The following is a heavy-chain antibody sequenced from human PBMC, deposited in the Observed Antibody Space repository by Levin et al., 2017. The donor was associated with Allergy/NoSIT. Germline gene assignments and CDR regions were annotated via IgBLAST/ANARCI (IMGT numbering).Heavy chain of an antibody. CDR2: INDGGST. CDR3: ARWGNYDSSGYSLDY. J-gene: IGHJ4*02. D-gene: IGHD3-22*01. CDR1: GGPFSGQF. Sequence: SETLSLTCAVYGGPFSGQFWAWIRQPPGKGLEWIGEINDGGSTNYNPSLKSRITVSVDTPKKQFSLRLTSVTAADTAVYYCARWGNYDSSGYSLDYWGQGTLVTVSS. V-gene: IGHV4-34*01.